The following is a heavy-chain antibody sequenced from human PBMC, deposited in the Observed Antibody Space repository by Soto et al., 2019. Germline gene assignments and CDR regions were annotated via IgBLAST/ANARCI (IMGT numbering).Heavy chain of an antibody. D-gene: IGHD4-17*01. CDR2: IYWDDDQ. V-gene: IGHV2-5*02. Sequence: QITLKESGPPLVRPAQTLTLTCAFSGFSLTTTSMGVAWIRQPPGKALEWLALIYWDDDQRYSPSLKDRLTTSKDTSRSRVVLTISNMIPEDAGSYFCAHAGDYALLSFDHWGPGTLVTVSS. CDR1: GFSLTTTSMG. J-gene: IGHJ4*02. CDR3: AHAGDYALLSFDH.